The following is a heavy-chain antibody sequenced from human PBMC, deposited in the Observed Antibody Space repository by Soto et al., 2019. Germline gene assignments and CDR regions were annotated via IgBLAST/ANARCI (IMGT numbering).Heavy chain of an antibody. Sequence: PEQTLCLTYTVSGEYISSGCNLAWLRQPPEKGLGWIASIFHTGTTYYNAAFKSRVNISVDTSANPFALKLNSVTAADSAVYFCARTANAAFYSYWGQGSLVPV. V-gene: IGHV4-38-2*02. CDR2: IFHTGTT. J-gene: IGHJ4*02. CDR3: ARTANAAFYSY. CDR1: GEYISSGCN. D-gene: IGHD2-8*01.